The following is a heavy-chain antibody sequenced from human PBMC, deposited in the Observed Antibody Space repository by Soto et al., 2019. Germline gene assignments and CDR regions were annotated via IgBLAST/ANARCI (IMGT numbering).Heavy chain of an antibody. D-gene: IGHD5-18*01. CDR3: ARSTRGFSYGKIDS. CDR2: ITTSSDSI. V-gene: IGHV3-21*01. CDR1: GFTFSSHS. J-gene: IGHJ4*02. Sequence: PGWSLRLSCVVSGFTFSSHSMNWVRQAPGKGLEWVSSITTSSDSIYYTDSVKGRFTLSRDDAKNSLFLQMNSLRAEDTAVYYCARSTRGFSYGKIDSWGQGNLVTVSS.